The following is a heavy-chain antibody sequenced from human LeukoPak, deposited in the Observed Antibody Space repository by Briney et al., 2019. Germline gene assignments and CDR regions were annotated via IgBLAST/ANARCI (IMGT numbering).Heavy chain of an antibody. J-gene: IGHJ3*02. V-gene: IGHV3-30*12. CDR2: MSFDVNNK. CDR3: ARGYSSGHDAFDI. CDR1: GFTFSNYG. D-gene: IGHD6-19*01. Sequence: GGSLRLSCTTSGFTFSNYGMHWVRQAPGKGLEWVATMSFDVNNKYYADSVRGRFTISRDNSKNTLYLQMNSLRAEDTAVYYCARGYSSGHDAFDIWGQGTMVTVSS.